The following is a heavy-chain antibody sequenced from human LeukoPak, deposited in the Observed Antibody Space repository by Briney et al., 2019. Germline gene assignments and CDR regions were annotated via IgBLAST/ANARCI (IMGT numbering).Heavy chain of an antibody. Sequence: GASVKVSCKASGYTFTGYYMHWVRQAPGQGLEWMGWINPNSGGTNYAQKFQGRVTMTRDTSISTAYMELSRLRSDDTAVYYCASNTELSSYYYYMDVWGKGTTVTVSS. V-gene: IGHV1-2*02. J-gene: IGHJ6*03. CDR3: ASNTELSSYYYYMDV. CDR2: INPNSGGT. CDR1: GYTFTGYY. D-gene: IGHD1-26*01.